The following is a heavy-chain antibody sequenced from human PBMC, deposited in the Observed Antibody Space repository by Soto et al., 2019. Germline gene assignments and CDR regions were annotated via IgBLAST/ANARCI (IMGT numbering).Heavy chain of an antibody. CDR3: ARRGEVAFFDY. D-gene: IGHD3-16*01. CDR2: INAGNGNT. J-gene: IGHJ4*02. V-gene: IGHV1-3*01. Sequence: QVQLVQSGAEVKKPGASVKVSCKASGYTFTSYAMHWVRQAPGQRLEWMGWINAGNGNTKYSQKFQGRVTITRVTSASTAYMELSSLRSEDTAVYYCARRGEVAFFDYWGQGTLVTVSS. CDR1: GYTFTSYA.